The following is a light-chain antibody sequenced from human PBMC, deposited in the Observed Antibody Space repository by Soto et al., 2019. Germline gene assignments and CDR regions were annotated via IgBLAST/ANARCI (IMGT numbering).Light chain of an antibody. CDR1: SSDVGGYKY. CDR2: DVS. J-gene: IGLJ2*01. CDR3: SSYTTSSTFV. Sequence: QSALTQPASVSGSPGQSITISCTGPSSDVGGYKYVSWHQQHPGKAPKHMIYDVSNRPSGVSNRFSGSKSGNTASLTISGLQAEDEADYYCSSYTTSSTFVFGGGTKLTVL. V-gene: IGLV2-14*03.